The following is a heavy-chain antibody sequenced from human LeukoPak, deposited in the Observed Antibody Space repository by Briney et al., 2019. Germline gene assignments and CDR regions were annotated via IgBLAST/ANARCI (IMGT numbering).Heavy chain of an antibody. CDR1: GSTFSSYS. CDR2: ISSSSSYI. D-gene: IGHD4-17*01. CDR3: APQRGMTTGFGAFDI. J-gene: IGHJ3*02. V-gene: IGHV3-21*01. Sequence: ASLRLSCAASGSTFSSYSMNWVRPAPGKGLEWVSSISSSSSYIYYADTVKGRFTISRDNARNSLYLQMNSLRAEDTAVYYCAPQRGMTTGFGAFDIWGQGTMVTVSS.